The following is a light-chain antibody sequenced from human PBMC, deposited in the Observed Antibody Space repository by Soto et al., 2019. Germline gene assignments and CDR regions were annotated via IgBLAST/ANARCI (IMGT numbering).Light chain of an antibody. J-gene: IGLJ1*01. CDR1: SNDVGGYNY. CDR3: SSYAGSTNYV. V-gene: IGLV2-8*01. Sequence: QSALTQPPSASGSPGQSVTISCTGSSNDVGGYNYVSWYQQHPGKAPKLMIYEVNKRPSGVPDRFSGSKYGNTASLTVSGLQADDEADYYCSSYAGSTNYVFGTGTKLNVL. CDR2: EVN.